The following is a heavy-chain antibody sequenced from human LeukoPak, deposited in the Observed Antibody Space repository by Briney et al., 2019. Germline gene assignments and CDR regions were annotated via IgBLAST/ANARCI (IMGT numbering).Heavy chain of an antibody. D-gene: IGHD1-1*01. J-gene: IGHJ6*03. CDR1: GGSISSYY. CDR2: IQYSGST. Sequence: SETLSLTCTVSGGSISSYYWSWIRQPPGKGLEWIGYIQYSGSTNYNPSLKSRVTISVDTSKNQLSLKLSSVTAADTAVYYCARVSWFPGTSYYYMDVWGKGTTVTVSS. CDR3: ARVSWFPGTSYYYMDV. V-gene: IGHV4-59*01.